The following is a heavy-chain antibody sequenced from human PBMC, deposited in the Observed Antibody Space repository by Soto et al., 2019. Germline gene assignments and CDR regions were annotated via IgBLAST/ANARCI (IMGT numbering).Heavy chain of an antibody. D-gene: IGHD6-19*01. CDR3: AKGGAAGFDY. CDR1: GFTFSSYG. J-gene: IGHJ4*02. V-gene: IGHV3-30*18. CDR2: ISYDGSNK. Sequence: QVQLVESGGGVVQPGRSLRLSCAASGFTFSSYGMHWVRQAPGKGLEWVAVISYDGSNKYYADSVKGRFTISRDNSKNTLYLQMNSLRAEDTAVYYCAKGGAAGFDYWGQGTLVTVSS.